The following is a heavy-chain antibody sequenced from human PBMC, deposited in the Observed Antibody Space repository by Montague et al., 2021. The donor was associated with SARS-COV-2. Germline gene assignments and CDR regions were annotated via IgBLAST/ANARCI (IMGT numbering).Heavy chain of an antibody. J-gene: IGHJ4*02. D-gene: IGHD3-16*01. CDR2: ISYDGSNK. V-gene: IGHV3-30*09. CDR3: ARDRLKWGMITFGGNDY. Sequence: SLRPSCAASGFTFSDYAIYWVRQAPGKGLEWVALISYDGSNKYYADSVKGRFAISRDNSKNTLYLQMNSLRAEDTAVYFCARDRLKWGMITFGGNDYWGQGTPVTVSS. CDR1: GFTFSDYA.